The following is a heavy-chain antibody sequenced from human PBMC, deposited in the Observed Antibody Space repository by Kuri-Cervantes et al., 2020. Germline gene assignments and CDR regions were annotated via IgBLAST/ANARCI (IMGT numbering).Heavy chain of an antibody. J-gene: IGHJ4*02. V-gene: IGHV3-30-3*01. CDR3: ARAGFTDCFDY. CDR2: VSYDGSNK. Sequence: GGSLRLSCAASGFTFSSYAMHWVRQAPGKGLEWVAVVSYDGSNKYYADSVKGRFTIPRDNSKNTLYLQMNSLRAEDTAVYYCARAGFTDCFDYWGQGTLVTVSS. D-gene: IGHD3-9*01. CDR1: GFTFSSYA.